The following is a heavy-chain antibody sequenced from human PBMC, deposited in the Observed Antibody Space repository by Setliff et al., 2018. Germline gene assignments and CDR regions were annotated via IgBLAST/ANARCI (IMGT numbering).Heavy chain of an antibody. J-gene: IGHJ4*02. CDR2: MNPNSGNT. V-gene: IGHV1-8*02. D-gene: IGHD3-10*01. CDR1: GYTFTNYD. CDR3: ARDRSYYASGSFTKWFDY. Sequence: GASVKVSCKTSGYTFTNYDINWVRQATGQGLEWMGWMNPNSGNTGYAQNFQGRVSMTRNTSISTAYMELNSLTSEDTAIYYCARDRSYYASGSFTKWFDYWGQGTLVTVSS.